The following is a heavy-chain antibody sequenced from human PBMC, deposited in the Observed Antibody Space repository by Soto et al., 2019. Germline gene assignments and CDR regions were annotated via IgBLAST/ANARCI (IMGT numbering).Heavy chain of an antibody. CDR3: ARDRAYCSGGSCYRWFDP. J-gene: IGHJ5*02. V-gene: IGHV1-3*01. D-gene: IGHD2-15*01. CDR1: GYTFTSYA. Sequence: SVKVSCEASGYTFTSYAMHWVRQAPVQRLEWMGWINAGNGNTKYSQKFQGRVTITRDTSASTAYMELSSLRSEDTAVYYCARDRAYCSGGSCYRWFDPWGQGTLVTVSS. CDR2: INAGNGNT.